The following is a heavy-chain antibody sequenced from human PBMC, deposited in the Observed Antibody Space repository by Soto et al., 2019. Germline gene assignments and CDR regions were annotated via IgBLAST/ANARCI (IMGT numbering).Heavy chain of an antibody. CDR2: IYYSGST. Sequence: QLQLQESGPGLVKPSETLSLTCTVSGGSISSSSYYWGWIRQPPGKGLEWIGSIYYSGSTYYNPSLKSRVTISVDTSKNQFSLKLSSVTAADTAVYYWARYERVLYGDYFDYWGQGTLVTVSS. CDR1: GGSISSSSYY. J-gene: IGHJ4*02. D-gene: IGHD4-17*01. CDR3: ARYERVLYGDYFDY. V-gene: IGHV4-39*01.